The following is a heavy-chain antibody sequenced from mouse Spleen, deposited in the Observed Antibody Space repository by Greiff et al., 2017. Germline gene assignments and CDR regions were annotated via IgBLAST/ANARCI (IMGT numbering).Heavy chain of an antibody. V-gene: IGHV3-6*01. CDR2: ISYDGSN. D-gene: IGHD4-1*01. Sequence: EVKLMESGPGLVKPSQSLSLTCSVTGYSITSGYYWNWIRQFPGNKLEWMGYISYDGSNNYNPSLKNRISITRDTSKNQFFLKLNSVTTEDTATYDCARGTGTGAYWGQGTLVTVSA. CDR1: GYSITSGYY. J-gene: IGHJ3*01. CDR3: ARGTGTGAY.